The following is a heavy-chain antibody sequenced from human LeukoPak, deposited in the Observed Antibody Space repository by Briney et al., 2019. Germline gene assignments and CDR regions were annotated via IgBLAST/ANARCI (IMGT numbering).Heavy chain of an antibody. J-gene: IGHJ4*02. Sequence: PGGSLRLSCAASGFTFSSYAMSWVRQAPGKGLEWVSAISGSGGSTYYADSVKGRFTISRDNSKNTLYLQMNSLRAEDTAVSYCAKTGPAVRGVIGISDYWGQGTLVTVSS. D-gene: IGHD3-10*01. CDR3: AKTGPAVRGVIGISDY. CDR2: ISGSGGST. CDR1: GFTFSSYA. V-gene: IGHV3-23*01.